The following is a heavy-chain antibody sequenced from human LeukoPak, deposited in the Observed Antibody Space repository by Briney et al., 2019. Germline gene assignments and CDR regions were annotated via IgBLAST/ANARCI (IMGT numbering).Heavy chain of an antibody. J-gene: IGHJ4*02. D-gene: IGHD5-24*01. CDR2: IIPILGIA. Sequence: ASVKVSCKASGGTFSSYAISWVRQAPGQGLEWMGRIIPILGIANYAQKFQGRVTITADKSTSTAYMELSSLRSEDTAVYYCAMATITGVCDYWGQGTLVTVSS. V-gene: IGHV1-69*04. CDR1: GGTFSSYA. CDR3: AMATITGVCDY.